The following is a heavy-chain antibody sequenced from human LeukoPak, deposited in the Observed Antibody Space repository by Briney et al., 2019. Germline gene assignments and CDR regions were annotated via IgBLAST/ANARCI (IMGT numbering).Heavy chain of an antibody. CDR3: ARVMVEAATQTADYYYYMDV. D-gene: IGHD2-15*01. CDR1: GYTFTGYY. V-gene: IGHV1-2*02. Sequence: ASVKVSCKASGYTFTGYYMHWVRQAPGQGLEWMGWINPNSGGTNYAQKFQGRVTMNRDTSISTAYMELSRLRSDDTAVYYCARVMVEAATQTADYYYYMDVWGKGTTVTVSS. J-gene: IGHJ6*03. CDR2: INPNSGGT.